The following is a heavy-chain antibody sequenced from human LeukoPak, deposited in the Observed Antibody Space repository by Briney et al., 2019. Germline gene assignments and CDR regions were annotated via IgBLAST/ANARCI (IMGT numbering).Heavy chain of an antibody. CDR3: ARXTXXTXXXXXI. J-gene: IGHJ3*02. V-gene: IGHV4-4*07. CDR1: GGSISSYY. Sequence: SETLSLTCTVSGGSISSYYWSWIRQPAGKGLEWIGRIYTSGSTNYNPSLKCRVTMSVDTSKNQFSLKLSSVTAADTAVYYCARXTXXTXXXXXIWGXXXMXTVSS. CDR2: IYTSGST.